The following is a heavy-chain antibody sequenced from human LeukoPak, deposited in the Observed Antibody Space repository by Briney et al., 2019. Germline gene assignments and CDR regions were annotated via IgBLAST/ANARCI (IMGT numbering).Heavy chain of an antibody. J-gene: IGHJ6*02. V-gene: IGHV4-59*01. CDR1: GGSIRSYY. D-gene: IGHD6-13*01. Sequence: SETLSLTCTVSGGSIRSYYWNWIRQPPGKGLQWIGYIYYDGAINYNPSLKSRVTISVDTSKNQVSLKLSSVTAADTAVYYCARFQSSSSWDYYYGLDVWGQGTTVTVSS. CDR2: IYYDGAI. CDR3: ARFQSSSSWDYYYGLDV.